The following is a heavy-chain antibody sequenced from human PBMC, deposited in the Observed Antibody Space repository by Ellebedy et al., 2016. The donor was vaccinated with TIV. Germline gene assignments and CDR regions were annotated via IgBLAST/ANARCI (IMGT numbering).Heavy chain of an antibody. D-gene: IGHD3-22*01. CDR3: ARDQGRSGYSS. CDR2: ISSSSSYT. J-gene: IGHJ5*02. CDR1: GFTFSSYA. V-gene: IGHV3-21*05. Sequence: PGGSLRLSCAASGFTFSSYAMSWVRQAPGKGLEWVSYISSSSSYTNYADSVKGRFTISRDNTKNSLYLQMNSLRAEDTAVYYCARDQGRSGYSSWGQGTLVTVSS.